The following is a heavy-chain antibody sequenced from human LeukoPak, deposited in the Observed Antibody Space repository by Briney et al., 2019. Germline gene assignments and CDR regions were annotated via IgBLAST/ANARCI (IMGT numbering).Heavy chain of an antibody. J-gene: IGHJ4*02. CDR1: GFTFSSYA. CDR2: ISYDGSNK. CDR3: VRDLTGSSWEND. Sequence: GGSLRLSCAASGFTFSSYAMHWVRQAPGKGLEWVAVISYDGSNKYYADSVKGRFTISRDNSKNTLYLQMNSLRAEDTAVYYCVRDLTGSSWENDWGQGTLVTVSS. V-gene: IGHV3-30*01. D-gene: IGHD6-13*01.